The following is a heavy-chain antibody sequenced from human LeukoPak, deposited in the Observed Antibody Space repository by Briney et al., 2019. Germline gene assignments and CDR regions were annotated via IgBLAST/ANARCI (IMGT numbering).Heavy chain of an antibody. Sequence: PGGSLRLSCAASGFIFSSYNMHWVRQAPGKGLEWVAFIRYDGGNKYYVDSVKGRFTISRDNSKNTLYLQMNSLRAEDTAVYFCASGDGGWYDPLQYWGPGTLVTVSS. J-gene: IGHJ4*02. CDR1: GFIFSSYN. V-gene: IGHV3-30*02. CDR3: ASGDGGWYDPLQY. CDR2: IRYDGGNK. D-gene: IGHD6-19*01.